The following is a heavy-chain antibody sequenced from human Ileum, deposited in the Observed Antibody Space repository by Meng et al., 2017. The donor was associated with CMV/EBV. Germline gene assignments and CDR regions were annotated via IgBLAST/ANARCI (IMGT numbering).Heavy chain of an antibody. J-gene: IGHJ5*02. Sequence: VQRQGSGPGPGKPSQTLSLTCRVSGASIRSYCWSWIRQPAGKGLEWIGRFTARGNTNYNPSLKSRVTMSLDTSLNQFSLRLNSVTAADTAVYYCARDVIRDDTGSWFDPWGQGTLVTVSS. CDR1: GASIRSYC. CDR2: FTARGNT. D-gene: IGHD3-9*01. V-gene: IGHV4-4*07. CDR3: ARDVIRDDTGSWFDP.